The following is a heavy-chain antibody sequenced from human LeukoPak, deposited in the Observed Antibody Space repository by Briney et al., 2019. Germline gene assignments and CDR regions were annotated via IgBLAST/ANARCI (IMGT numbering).Heavy chain of an antibody. J-gene: IGHJ4*02. CDR2: ISGSGGST. Sequence: GGSLRLSCAASGFTFSNNYMSWVRQAPGKGLEWVSAISGSGGSTYYADSVKGRFTISRDNSKNTLYLQMNSLRAEDTAVYYCANRPSYDFDYFDYWGQGTLVTVSS. D-gene: IGHD3/OR15-3a*01. V-gene: IGHV3-23*01. CDR3: ANRPSYDFDYFDY. CDR1: GFTFSNNY.